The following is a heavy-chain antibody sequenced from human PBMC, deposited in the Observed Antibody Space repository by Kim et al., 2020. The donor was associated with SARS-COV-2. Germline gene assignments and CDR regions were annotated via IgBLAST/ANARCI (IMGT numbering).Heavy chain of an antibody. Sequence: GGSLRLSCAASGFTFSRYGMHWIRQAPDKGLEWLAVISYDGGTKYYADSVKGRFTISRDDSKNTLYLQMNSLRTEDTAMYYCGKEWDSSVYYITAHYWGQGTLVTVSS. J-gene: IGHJ4*02. V-gene: IGHV3-30*18. CDR2: ISYDGGTK. D-gene: IGHD3-22*01. CDR3: GKEWDSSVYYITAHY. CDR1: GFTFSRYG.